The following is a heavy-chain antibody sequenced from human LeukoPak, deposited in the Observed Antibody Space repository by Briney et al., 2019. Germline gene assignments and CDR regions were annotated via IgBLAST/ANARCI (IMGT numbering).Heavy chain of an antibody. CDR1: GGSISSYY. CDR3: ARDSGTTGEVKFDP. D-gene: IGHD3-10*01. V-gene: IGHV4-4*07. CDR2: MYSSGS. J-gene: IGHJ5*02. Sequence: SETLSLTCTVSGGSISSYYLSWIRQTAGKGLEWIGRMYSSGSNYNPSLKSRVTMSIDTSTNQLSLMLSSVTAADTAVYYCARDSGTTGEVKFDPWGQGTLVTVSS.